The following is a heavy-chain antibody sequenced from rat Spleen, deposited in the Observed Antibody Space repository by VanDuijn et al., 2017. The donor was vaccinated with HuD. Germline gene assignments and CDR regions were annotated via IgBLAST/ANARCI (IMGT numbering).Heavy chain of an antibody. J-gene: IGHJ2*01. CDR3: ARSSFNYGGFSHQFDY. CDR2: INNAGST. D-gene: IGHD1-11*01. CDR1: GYSITSSYR. Sequence: EVQLQESGPGLVKPSQSLSLTCSVTGYSITSSYRWNWIRKFPGNKLEWMGYINNAGSTNYNPSLKSRISISRDTSKNQFCLQVNSVTTEDTATYYCARSSFNYGGFSHQFDYWGQGVMVTVSS. V-gene: IGHV3-3*01.